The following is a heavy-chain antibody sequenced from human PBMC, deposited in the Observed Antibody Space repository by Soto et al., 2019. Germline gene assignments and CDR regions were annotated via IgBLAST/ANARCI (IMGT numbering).Heavy chain of an antibody. CDR3: ANLYGDYVSY. V-gene: IGHV4-59*03. Sequence: PSETLSLTCAVSGTSFGTYYWSWIRQPPGKGLEWIGYIFYSGHLKYNPSLKSRLTISVDPPKNQISLRLTSVTAADTAVYYCANLYGDYVSYWGQGTLVTVSS. CDR2: IFYSGHL. J-gene: IGHJ4*02. D-gene: IGHD4-17*01. CDR1: GTSFGTYY.